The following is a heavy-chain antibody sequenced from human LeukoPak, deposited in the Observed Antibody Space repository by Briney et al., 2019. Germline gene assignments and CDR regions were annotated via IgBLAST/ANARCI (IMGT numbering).Heavy chain of an antibody. J-gene: IGHJ4*02. D-gene: IGHD3-10*01. CDR3: ARDSTYWYDSGSSGPHYFDY. V-gene: IGHV3-30*01. Sequence: SGGSLRLSCAASGFIFSNYAMHWARQAPGKGLEWVALISSDGSKTYHADSVKGRFSTSRDNSKNTLYLQLNSLRAEDTSVHYCARDSTYWYDSGSSGPHYFDYWGQGTLVTVSS. CDR2: ISSDGSKT. CDR1: GFIFSNYA.